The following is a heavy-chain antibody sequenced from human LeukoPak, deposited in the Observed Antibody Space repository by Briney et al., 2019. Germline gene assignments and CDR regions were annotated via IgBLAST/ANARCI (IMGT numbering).Heavy chain of an antibody. D-gene: IGHD2-2*01. CDR3: ARGCSSTSCFNNWFGP. CDR1: GGAISSYY. Sequence: SETLSLTCNVSGGAISSYYWSWIRQPPGKGLEWIGNIYYSGSTNYNPSLKSRVIISVDTSKNQLSLKLSSVTAADTAVYYCARGCSSTSCFNNWFGPWGQGTMVTVSS. CDR2: IYYSGST. J-gene: IGHJ5*02. V-gene: IGHV4-59*01.